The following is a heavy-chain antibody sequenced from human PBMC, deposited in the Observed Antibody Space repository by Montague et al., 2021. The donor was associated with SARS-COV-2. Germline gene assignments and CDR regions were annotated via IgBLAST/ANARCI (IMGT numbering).Heavy chain of an antibody. J-gene: IGHJ6*03. CDR1: GGSLSTYS. CDR3: ARLGDGVVPSPILGAGPYYSYYYMDV. Sequence: SETLSLTCAVHGGSLSTYSWNWIRQPPGKGLEWIGEIHHGGSTNYNPSLKSRVTISADTSKNPFSLKLTSVAAADTAVYYCARLGDGVVPSPILGAGPYYSYYYMDVWGKGTTVTVSS. CDR2: IHHGGST. D-gene: IGHD2-2*02. V-gene: IGHV4-34*01.